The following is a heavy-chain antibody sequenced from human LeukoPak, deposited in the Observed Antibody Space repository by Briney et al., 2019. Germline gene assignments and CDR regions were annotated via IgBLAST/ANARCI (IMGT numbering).Heavy chain of an antibody. CDR1: GGSISNYY. J-gene: IGHJ4*02. CDR2: IYYSGTT. D-gene: IGHD1-26*01. CDR3: AKLVGGVDY. Sequence: PSETLSLTCTVSGGSISNYYWSWIRQPPGKGLEWIGYIYYSGTTNYNPSLKSRVTISVDTSKNQFSLKLNSVTAADTAIYYCAKLVGGVDYWGQGTLVTVSS. V-gene: IGHV4-59*01.